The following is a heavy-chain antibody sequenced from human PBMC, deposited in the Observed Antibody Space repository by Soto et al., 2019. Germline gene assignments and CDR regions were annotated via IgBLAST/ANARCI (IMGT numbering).Heavy chain of an antibody. Sequence: GESLKISCKGSVYSFASHWVAWVRQMPEKGLEWIGTIYPGDSDTKYSSAFRCHVTISADTAVSTAYLQWRSLEATDSAIYYCARYSGSYWHYLDFWGQGTLVNVSS. CDR1: VYSFASHW. D-gene: IGHD1-26*01. CDR2: IYPGDSDT. V-gene: IGHV5-51*01. J-gene: IGHJ4*02. CDR3: ARYSGSYWHYLDF.